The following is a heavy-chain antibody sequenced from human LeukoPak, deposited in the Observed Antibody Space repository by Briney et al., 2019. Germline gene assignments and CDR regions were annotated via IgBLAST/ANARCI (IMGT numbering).Heavy chain of an antibody. V-gene: IGHV4-61*02. CDR2: IYTSGST. D-gene: IGHD4-17*01. CDR3: ARATVTTALLDY. J-gene: IGHJ4*02. CDR1: GGSISSGSYY. Sequence: SETLSLTCTVSGGSISSGSYYWSWIRQPAGKGLEWIGRIYTSGSTNYNPSLKSRVPISVATSKTQFSLKLSSVTAADTAVYYCARATVTTALLDYWGQGTLVTVSS.